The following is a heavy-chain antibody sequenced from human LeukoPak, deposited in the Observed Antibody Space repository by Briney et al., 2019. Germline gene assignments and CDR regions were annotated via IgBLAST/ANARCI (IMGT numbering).Heavy chain of an antibody. J-gene: IGHJ6*02. CDR3: AGDRFPHHDAHYGMDV. Sequence: GGSLRLSCAASGFTFSSYWMSWVRQAPGKGLEWVANIKQDGSEKYYVDSVKGRFTIARDNSKNTLYLQMVSLRAEDTADYYCAGDRFPHHDAHYGMDVWGQGTTVTVSS. V-gene: IGHV3-7*01. D-gene: IGHD3-16*01. CDR2: IKQDGSEK. CDR1: GFTFSSYW.